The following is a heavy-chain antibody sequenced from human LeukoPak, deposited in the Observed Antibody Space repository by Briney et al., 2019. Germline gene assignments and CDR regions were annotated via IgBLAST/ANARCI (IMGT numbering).Heavy chain of an antibody. CDR2: ISINGGST. J-gene: IGHJ1*01. CDR1: GFTFSSYA. D-gene: IGHD5-24*01. Sequence: PGGSLRLSCAASGFTFSSYAMHWVRQAPGKGLEYVSAISINGGSTYYANSVKGRFTISRDNSRNTLYLQMGSLRAEGMAVYYCARERPASRDGYNALEHWGQGTLDTVSS. V-gene: IGHV3-64*01. CDR3: ARERPASRDGYNALEH.